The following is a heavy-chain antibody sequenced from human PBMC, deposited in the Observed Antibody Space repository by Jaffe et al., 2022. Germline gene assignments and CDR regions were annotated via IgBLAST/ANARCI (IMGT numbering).Heavy chain of an antibody. Sequence: QVQLQESGPGLVKPSETLSLTCAVSRYSISGDISGDYYWGWIRQPPGKGLEWIGNIFQSGATYYNPSLKSRVTISVDTSNNQFSLRLSSVTAADTAMYYCARVGVFRGRYYFDYWGQGTLVTVSS. V-gene: IGHV4-38-2*01. CDR1: RYSISGDISGDYY. J-gene: IGHJ4*02. CDR3: ARVGVFRGRYYFDY. D-gene: IGHD3-10*01. CDR2: IFQSGAT.